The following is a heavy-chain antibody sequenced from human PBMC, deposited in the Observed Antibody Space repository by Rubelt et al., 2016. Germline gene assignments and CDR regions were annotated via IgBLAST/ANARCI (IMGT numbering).Heavy chain of an antibody. D-gene: IGHD3/OR15-3a*01. J-gene: IGHJ4*02. Sequence: EVQLLESGGGLVQPGGSLRLSCAASGFTFSSYAMSWVRPAPGKGLEWVSAIRGSGGSTYYADSVKGRFTISRDNSKNTLYLQMNSLRAEDTAVYYCAKGTGPRRGGTDYWGQGTLVTVSS. V-gene: IGHV3-23*01. CDR1: GFTFSSYA. CDR2: IRGSGGST. CDR3: AKGTGPRRGGTDY.